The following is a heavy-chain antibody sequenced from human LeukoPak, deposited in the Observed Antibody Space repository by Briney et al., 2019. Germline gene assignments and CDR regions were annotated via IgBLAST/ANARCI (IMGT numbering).Heavy chain of an antibody. Sequence: GGSLRLSCVASGFIYSNYGMHLVRQAPGKGLEWVAVISYDGSSKYYADSVKGRFTISRDNSKNTVYLQMNSLRAEDTAVYYCAKDSTGYHASFNPWGQGTLVTVSS. CDR2: ISYDGSSK. J-gene: IGHJ5*02. D-gene: IGHD6-25*01. V-gene: IGHV3-30*18. CDR1: GFIYSNYG. CDR3: AKDSTGYHASFNP.